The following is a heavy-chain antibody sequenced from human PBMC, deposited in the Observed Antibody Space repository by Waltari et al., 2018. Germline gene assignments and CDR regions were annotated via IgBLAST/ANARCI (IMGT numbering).Heavy chain of an antibody. D-gene: IGHD1-26*01. CDR2: ISASGSRT. Sequence: EVQLLESGGGLAQPGGSLRLSCAASGFTFSNYAMTGVRQAPGKGWEWGSSISASGSRTSYPDSGQGRFTVSRDKSTDTVYLQMNSLRAEDTAVYYCGKEDSGSYYEYFWGQGTLVTVSS. CDR3: GKEDSGSYYEYF. J-gene: IGHJ4*02. CDR1: GFTFSNYA. V-gene: IGHV3-23*01.